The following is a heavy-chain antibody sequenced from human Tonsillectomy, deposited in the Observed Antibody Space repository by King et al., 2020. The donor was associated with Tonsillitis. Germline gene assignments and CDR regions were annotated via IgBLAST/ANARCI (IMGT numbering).Heavy chain of an antibody. D-gene: IGHD2-21*02. V-gene: IGHV1-58*01. CDR3: AAANEFCGGDCYSFDP. J-gene: IGHJ5*02. CDR1: GFTFTSSA. CDR2: IVVGSGNT. Sequence: VQLVESGPEVKKPGTSVKVSCKASGFTFTSSAVQWVRQARGQRLEWIGWIVVGSGNTNYAQKFQERVTITRDMSTSTAYMELSSLRSEDTAVYYCAAANEFCGGDCYSFDPWGQGTLVTVSS.